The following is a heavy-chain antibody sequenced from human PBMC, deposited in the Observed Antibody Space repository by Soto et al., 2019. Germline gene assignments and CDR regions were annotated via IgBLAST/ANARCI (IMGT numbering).Heavy chain of an antibody. CDR2: ISGSGGST. J-gene: IGHJ2*01. D-gene: IGHD4-17*01. CDR3: ATRSVYGDWYFDL. CDR1: GFTFSSYA. V-gene: IGHV3-23*01. Sequence: EVQLLESGGGLVQPGGPLRLSCAASGFTFSSYAMSWVRQAPGEGLEWVSAISGSGGSTYYADSVKGRFTISRDNSKNTLYLQMNSLRAEDTAVYYCATRSVYGDWYFDLWGRGTLVTVSS.